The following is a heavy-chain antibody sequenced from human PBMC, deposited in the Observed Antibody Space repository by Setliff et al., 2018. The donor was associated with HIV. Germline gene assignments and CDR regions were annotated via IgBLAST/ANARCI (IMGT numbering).Heavy chain of an antibody. V-gene: IGHV4-38-2*01. CDR3: AQLGMVDDFDY. CDR2: INHSGST. CDR1: GYSISSGYY. D-gene: IGHD1-1*01. J-gene: IGHJ4*02. Sequence: PSETLSLTCAVSGYSISSGYYWSWIRQPPGKGLEWIGEINHSGSTNYNPSLKSRVTISVDTSKNHFSLKLRSVTAADTAVYYCAQLGMVDDFDYWGQGTLVTVSS.